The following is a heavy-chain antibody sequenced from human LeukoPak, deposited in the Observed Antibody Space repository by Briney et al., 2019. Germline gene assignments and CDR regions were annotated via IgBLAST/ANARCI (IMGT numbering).Heavy chain of an antibody. V-gene: IGHV4-59*12. J-gene: IGHJ5*02. CDR1: GGSISSYY. D-gene: IGHD6-25*01. CDR3: ARDRSGGVNNWFDP. Sequence: SETLSLTCTVSGGSISSYYWSWIRQPPGKGLEWIGYIYYSGSTNYNPSLKSRVTISVDTSKNQFSLKLSSVTAADTAVYYCARDRSGGVNNWFDPWGQGTLVTVSS. CDR2: IYYSGST.